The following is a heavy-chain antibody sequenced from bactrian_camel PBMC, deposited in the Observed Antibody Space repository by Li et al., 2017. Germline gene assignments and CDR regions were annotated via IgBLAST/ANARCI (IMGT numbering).Heavy chain of an antibody. V-gene: IGHV3S40*01. J-gene: IGHJ4*01. D-gene: IGHD6*01. Sequence: DVQLVESGGGLVRPGGSLRLSCAASGFTYNHRCMGWFRQGAGKEREGVARMYIGTGSTYYADSVKGRFTISQDNAKNTVFLQMNSLKPEDTAMYYCTVPWVKSQGTQVTVS. CDR1: GFTYNHRC. CDR2: MYIGTGST.